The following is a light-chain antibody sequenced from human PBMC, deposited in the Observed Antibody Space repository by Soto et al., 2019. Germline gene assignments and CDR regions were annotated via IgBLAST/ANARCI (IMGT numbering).Light chain of an antibody. CDR1: QSVSSN. CDR3: QQYNNWPYT. CDR2: GAS. J-gene: IGKJ2*01. Sequence: EIVMTQSPATLSVSPGERANLACRASQSVSSNLAWYQQKPGQAPRLLIYGASTRATGIPARFSGSGSGTEFTLTISSLQSEDFAVYYCQQYNNWPYTFGQGTNLEIK. V-gene: IGKV3-15*01.